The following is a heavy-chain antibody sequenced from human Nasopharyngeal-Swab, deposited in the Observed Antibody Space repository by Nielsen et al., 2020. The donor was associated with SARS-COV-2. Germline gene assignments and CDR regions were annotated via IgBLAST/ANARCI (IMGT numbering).Heavy chain of an antibody. CDR2: INPNSGGT. CDR3: ARDHIVWSCYSPDYYYGMDV. V-gene: IGHV1-2*02. Sequence: ASVKVSCKASGYTFTGYHMHWVRQAPAQGLEWMGWINPNSGGTNYAQKFQRRVTMTRDTSISTAYMELSRLRSEDTAVYYCARDHIVWSCYSPDYYYGMDVWGQGTTVTVSS. CDR1: GYTFTGYH. D-gene: IGHD3-3*01. J-gene: IGHJ6*02.